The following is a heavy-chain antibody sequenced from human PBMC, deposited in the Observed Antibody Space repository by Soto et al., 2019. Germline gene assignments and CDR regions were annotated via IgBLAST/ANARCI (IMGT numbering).Heavy chain of an antibody. CDR3: AKALGELSPESYDY. D-gene: IGHD3-16*02. CDR1: GFTFSSYA. J-gene: IGHJ4*02. CDR2: IEYDGSDK. V-gene: IGHV3-30*18. Sequence: QVQLVESGGGVVQPGRSLRLSCAASGFTFSSYAMHWVRQAPGKGLEWVAVIEYDGSDKYYADSVKGRFTISRDNSKNTLNLQMNSLRADDTAVYYCAKALGELSPESYDYWGQGTLITVSS.